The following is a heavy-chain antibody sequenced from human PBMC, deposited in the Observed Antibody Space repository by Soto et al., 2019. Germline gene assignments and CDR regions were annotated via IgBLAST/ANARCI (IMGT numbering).Heavy chain of an antibody. D-gene: IGHD3-3*01. V-gene: IGHV4-30-2*01. CDR2: IYPSGGT. J-gene: IGHJ6*02. CDR1: GGSLSSVVYS. CDR3: VRDRGGGSGAYYISQGMDV. Sequence: QLRLQESGSGLVKPSQTLSLTCSVSGGSLSSVVYSWSWIRQPPGKGLECIGYIYPSGGTSHNPSLKSRVTMSVDRSKNQFPLKLRSVTAAATAVYYCVRDRGGGSGAYYISQGMDVVGQGTTVTVSS.